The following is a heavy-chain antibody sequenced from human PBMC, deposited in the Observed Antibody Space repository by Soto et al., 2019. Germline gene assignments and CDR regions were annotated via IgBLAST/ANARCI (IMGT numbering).Heavy chain of an antibody. CDR3: ARLRLGYCSSTSCLNYMDV. Sequence: SETLSLTCTVSGGSISSSSYYWGWIRQPPGKGLEWIGSIYYSGSTYYNPSLKSRVTISVDTSKNQFSLKLSSVTAADTAVYYCARLRLGYCSSTSCLNYMDVWGKGTTVTVSS. CDR2: IYYSGST. D-gene: IGHD2-2*01. CDR1: GGSISSSSYY. J-gene: IGHJ6*03. V-gene: IGHV4-39*01.